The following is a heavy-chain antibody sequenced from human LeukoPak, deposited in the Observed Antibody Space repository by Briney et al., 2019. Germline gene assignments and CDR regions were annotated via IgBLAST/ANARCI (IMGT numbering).Heavy chain of an antibody. D-gene: IGHD1-1*01. CDR3: AKEQTGHWYFDL. CDR2: VSYDGSKK. J-gene: IGHJ2*01. Sequence: GGSLRLSCAASGFTFSTHGMHWVRQAPGKGLEWVAFVSYDGSKKYYADSVKGRFTISRDNSKKKLYLQMNSLRAEDTAVYYCAKEQTGHWYFDLWGRGTLVTVSS. CDR1: GFTFSTHG. V-gene: IGHV3-30*02.